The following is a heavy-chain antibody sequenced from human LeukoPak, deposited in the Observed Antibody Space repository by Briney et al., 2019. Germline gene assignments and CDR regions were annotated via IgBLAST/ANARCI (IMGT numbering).Heavy chain of an antibody. D-gene: IGHD6-19*01. J-gene: IGHJ4*02. CDR3: ARHAEYNSGWHFYLDH. CDR2: VHNVGST. Sequence: SETLPLTCTVSGVSTTNGIYYWAWIRQSPGKGLEWIGSVHNVGSTYYNLSLRSRVTMSIDTSKNQFSLRLNSVTAADTAVYYCARHAEYNSGWHFYLDHWGQGILVTVSS. V-gene: IGHV4-39*01. CDR1: GVSTTNGIYY.